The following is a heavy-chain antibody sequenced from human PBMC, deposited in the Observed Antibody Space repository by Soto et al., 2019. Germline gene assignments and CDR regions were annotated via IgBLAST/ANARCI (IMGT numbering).Heavy chain of an antibody. CDR1: GFTFSNAW. J-gene: IGHJ4*02. Sequence: LRLSCAASGFTFSNAWMSWVRQAPGKGLEWVGRIKSKTDGGTTDYAAPVKGRFTVSRDDSKNTLYLQMNSLKTEDTAVYYCTPETTVSLPYYFDYWGQGTLVTVSS. V-gene: IGHV3-15*01. CDR3: TPETTVSLPYYFDY. CDR2: IKSKTDGGTT. D-gene: IGHD4-17*01.